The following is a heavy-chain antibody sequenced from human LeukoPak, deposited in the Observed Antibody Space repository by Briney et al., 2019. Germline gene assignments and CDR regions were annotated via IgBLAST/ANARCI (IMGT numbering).Heavy chain of an antibody. D-gene: IGHD2-15*01. Sequence: GGSLRLSCAASGFTFSSYSMNWVRQAPGKGLEWVSYISSSSSTIYYADSVKGRFTISRDNSKNTLYLQMNSLRAEDTAVYYCARGRGSYHYYYYYGMDVWGQGTTVTVSS. CDR2: ISSSSSTI. CDR3: ARGRGSYHYYYYYGMDV. V-gene: IGHV3-48*01. CDR1: GFTFSSYS. J-gene: IGHJ6*02.